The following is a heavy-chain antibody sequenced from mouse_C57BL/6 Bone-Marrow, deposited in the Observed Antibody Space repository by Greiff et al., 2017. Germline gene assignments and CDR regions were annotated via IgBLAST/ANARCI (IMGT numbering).Heavy chain of an antibody. D-gene: IGHD1-1*01. CDR2: IWGGGST. CDR1: GFSFTSYG. CDR3: AKHCYDGSSCYAMDY. J-gene: IGHJ4*01. V-gene: IGHV2-9*01. Sequence: VKLMESGPGLVAPSQSLSITCTVSGFSFTSYGVDWVRQPPGQGLEWLGVIWGGGSTNYNSALMSRLSISKDNSKSQVFLKMNSLQTDDTAMYYCAKHCYDGSSCYAMDYWGQGTSVTVSS.